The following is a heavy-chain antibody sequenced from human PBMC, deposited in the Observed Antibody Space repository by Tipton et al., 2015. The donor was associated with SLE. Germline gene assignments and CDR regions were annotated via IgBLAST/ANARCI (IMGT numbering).Heavy chain of an antibody. V-gene: IGHV1-2*06. Sequence: QLVQSGAEVKKPGASVTVSCKASGYNFNAYYIHWVRQAPGHGLEWMGQMNPNSGGTHYAQSFQGRVTMTGDTSVSTAYMELSGLRPDDTAVYFCARVGSGWFHFDYWGQGALVTVSS. CDR1: GYNFNAYY. D-gene: IGHD6-19*01. CDR2: MNPNSGGT. CDR3: ARVGSGWFHFDY. J-gene: IGHJ4*02.